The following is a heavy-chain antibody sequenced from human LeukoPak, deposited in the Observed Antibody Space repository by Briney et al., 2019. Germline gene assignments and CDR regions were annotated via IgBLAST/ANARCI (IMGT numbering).Heavy chain of an antibody. J-gene: IGHJ3*02. Sequence: SETLSLTCTVSGGSISSYYWSWIRQPPGKGLEWIGYIYYSGITNYNPSLKSRVTISVDTSKNQFSLKLSSVTAADTAVYYCASATDYGDYAPNDAFDIWGQGTMVTVSS. CDR1: GGSISSYY. CDR3: ASATDYGDYAPNDAFDI. CDR2: IYYSGIT. V-gene: IGHV4-59*01. D-gene: IGHD4-17*01.